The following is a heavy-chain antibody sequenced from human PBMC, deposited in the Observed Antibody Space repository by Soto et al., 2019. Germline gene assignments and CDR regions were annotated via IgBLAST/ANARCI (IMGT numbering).Heavy chain of an antibody. CDR1: GFTFSVSA. CDR3: ATPDDPLNWFDP. Sequence: GGSLRLSCAASGFTFSVSAMHWVRQAPGKGLEWVAVIWYDGSNKYYADSVKGRFTISRDNSKNTLYLQMNSLRAEDTAVYYCATPDDPLNWFDPWGQGTLVTVSS. V-gene: IGHV3-33*08. CDR2: IWYDGSNK. J-gene: IGHJ5*02.